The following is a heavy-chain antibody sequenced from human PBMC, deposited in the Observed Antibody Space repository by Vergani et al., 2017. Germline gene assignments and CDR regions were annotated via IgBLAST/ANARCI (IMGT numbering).Heavy chain of an antibody. V-gene: IGHV4-31*03. J-gene: IGHJ4*02. D-gene: IGHD1-26*01. Sequence: QVQLQESGPGLVKPSQTLSLTCTVSGGSISSGGYYWSWIRQHPGKGLEWIGYIYYSGSTYYNPSLKSRVTISVDTSKNQFSLKLSSVTAADTAVYYCASSGARGPRRRAVGEEPDYWGQGTLVTVSS. CDR3: ASSGARGPRRRAVGEEPDY. CDR2: IYYSGST. CDR1: GGSISSGGYY.